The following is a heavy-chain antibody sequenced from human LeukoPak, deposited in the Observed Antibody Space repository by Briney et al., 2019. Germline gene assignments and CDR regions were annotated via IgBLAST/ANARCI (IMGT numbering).Heavy chain of an antibody. CDR1: GFSFSSYN. D-gene: IGHD1-26*01. CDR2: VGNDGVTE. Sequence: GGSLRLSCAASGFSFSSYNMHWARQAPGKGLEWLAFVGNDGVTEFYPDSVRGRFTVSRDTSKNTLYLQMVSLRPEDTAVYYCARDHVWAFDHWGQGTLVTVSS. V-gene: IGHV3-30*02. CDR3: ARDHVWAFDH. J-gene: IGHJ4*02.